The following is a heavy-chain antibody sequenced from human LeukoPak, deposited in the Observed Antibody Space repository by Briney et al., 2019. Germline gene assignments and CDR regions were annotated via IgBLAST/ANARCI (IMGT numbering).Heavy chain of an antibody. Sequence: EASVKVSCKASGYTFTDYYIHWVRQAPGQGLEWMGEINTKRGGTAYMQRVQGRVTMTRDTSISTVYMELRSLRSDDTAMHYCVRDDDSNCYDPWGQGTPVTVSS. CDR2: INTKRGGT. J-gene: IGHJ5*02. V-gene: IGHV1-2*02. D-gene: IGHD2-21*01. CDR3: VRDDDSNCYDP. CDR1: GYTFTDYY.